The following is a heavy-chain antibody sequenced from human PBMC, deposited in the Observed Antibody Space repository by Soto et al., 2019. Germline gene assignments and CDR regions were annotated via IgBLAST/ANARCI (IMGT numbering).Heavy chain of an antibody. CDR2: IIPIDATV. CDR1: GGTFSNYA. D-gene: IGHD3-10*01. J-gene: IGHJ6*01. CDR3: AKDPPGFGYTYGDV. Sequence: QVQLVQSGAEVKKPGSSVKVSCKASGGTFSNYALISWVRQAPGQGLEWMGGIIPIDATVNYAQKFQGRIPITPDESPTTAYMDPGRPRSEDTAGYYCAKDPPGFGYTYGDVWGQGTTVTVSS. V-gene: IGHV1-69*05.